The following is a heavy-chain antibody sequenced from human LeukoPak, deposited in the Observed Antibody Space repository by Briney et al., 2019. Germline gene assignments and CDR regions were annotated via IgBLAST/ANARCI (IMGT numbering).Heavy chain of an antibody. CDR2: IYYSGST. D-gene: IGHD1-26*01. V-gene: IGHV4-39*07. CDR1: GASISSSSYY. J-gene: IGHJ4*02. CDR3: ARERLGGSYYRPVDY. Sequence: SETLSLTCTVSGASISSSSYYWGWIRQPPGKGLEWIGSIYYSGSTYYNPSLKSRVTISVDTSKNQISLKLSSVSAEDTALYYCARERLGGSYYRPVDYWGQGILVTVSS.